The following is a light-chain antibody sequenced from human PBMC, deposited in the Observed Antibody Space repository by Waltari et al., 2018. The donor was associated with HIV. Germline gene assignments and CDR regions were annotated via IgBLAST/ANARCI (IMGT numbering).Light chain of an antibody. V-gene: IGLV3-19*01. CDR1: SLREHY. CDR2: GKN. J-gene: IGLJ1*01. Sequence: SDELSQAPDVSVALGQTVKITCQGDSLREHYASWYQQKPGQAPLLVIYGKNNRPSGIPDRFSASSSGNSASLTISATQAEDEASYFRSSRDINGDQRIFGPGTWVAV. CDR3: SSRDINGDQRI.